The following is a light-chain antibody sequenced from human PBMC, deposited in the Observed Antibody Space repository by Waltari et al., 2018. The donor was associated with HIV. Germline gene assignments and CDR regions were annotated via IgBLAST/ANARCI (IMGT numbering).Light chain of an antibody. Sequence: QSALTQPHLVSGSPGQPVTISCTGTSGDVGYYDSVSWYQPHPGEAPKLFIYNVTQRPSGVPDRFSGSKSGDTASLTISGLQAEDEADYFCCSYAGRYTYVFGTGTKVTVL. CDR2: NVT. V-gene: IGLV2-11*01. CDR1: SGDVGYYDS. CDR3: CSYAGRYTYV. J-gene: IGLJ1*01.